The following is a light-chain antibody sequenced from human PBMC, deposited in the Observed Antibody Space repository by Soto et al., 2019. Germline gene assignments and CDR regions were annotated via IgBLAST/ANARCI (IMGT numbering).Light chain of an antibody. CDR2: DTS. J-gene: IGKJ1*01. CDR1: QSVSSN. V-gene: IGKV3-15*01. Sequence: EVVMTQSPATLSVSPWERATLSCRASQSVSSNLAWYQQKHGQAPRLLIYDTSTRATGVPTRFSGSGSGTDFTLTISRLEPEDFAVYYCHQYGSSQTFGQGTKVDIK. CDR3: HQYGSSQT.